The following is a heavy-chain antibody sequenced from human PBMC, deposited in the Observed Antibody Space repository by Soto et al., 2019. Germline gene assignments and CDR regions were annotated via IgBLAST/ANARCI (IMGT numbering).Heavy chain of an antibody. V-gene: IGHV4-59*01. CDR2: IYHSGST. CDR3: ARGRGGMDV. CDR1: GGSIRSDY. D-gene: IGHD1-26*01. Sequence: SETLSLTCTVSGGSIRSDYWTWIRQSPGKGLEWIGYIYHSGSTKYNPSLKSRVTLSLDTSRNQFALKLTSVTAADTAVYYCARGRGGMDVWGQGTTVTVSS. J-gene: IGHJ6*02.